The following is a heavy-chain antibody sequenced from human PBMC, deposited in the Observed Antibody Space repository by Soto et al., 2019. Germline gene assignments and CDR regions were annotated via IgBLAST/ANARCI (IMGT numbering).Heavy chain of an antibody. CDR1: GFTFSSYG. V-gene: IGHV3-30*18. D-gene: IGHD3-22*01. CDR3: AKGKYYYDVADY. J-gene: IGHJ4*02. Sequence: QVQLVESGGGVVQPGRSLRLSCAASGFTFSSYGMHWVRQAPGKGLEWVAVISYDGSNKYYADSVKGRFTISRDNSKNTLYLQMNSLRAEDTAVYYCAKGKYYYDVADYWAQGTLVTVSS. CDR2: ISYDGSNK.